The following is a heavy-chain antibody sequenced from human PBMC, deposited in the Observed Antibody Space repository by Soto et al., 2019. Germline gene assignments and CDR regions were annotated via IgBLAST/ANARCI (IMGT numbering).Heavy chain of an antibody. Sequence: QVQLVQSGAEVKKPGASVKVSCKASGYTFTSYGIIWVRQAPGRGLEWMGWISAYNGNTNYAQKLQGRVTMTTDTSTSTAYMALRSLRSDDTAVYYCYLRGESRYYFDYWGQGTLVTVSS. V-gene: IGHV1-18*01. D-gene: IGHD3-10*01. CDR3: YLRGESRYYFDY. CDR1: GYTFTSYG. CDR2: ISAYNGNT. J-gene: IGHJ4*02.